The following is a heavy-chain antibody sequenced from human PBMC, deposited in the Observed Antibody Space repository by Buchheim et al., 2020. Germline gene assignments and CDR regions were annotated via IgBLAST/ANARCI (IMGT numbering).Heavy chain of an antibody. J-gene: IGHJ4*02. D-gene: IGHD1-26*01. V-gene: IGHV3-48*03. CDR1: GFTFSSYE. Sequence: EVQLVESGGGLVQPGGSLRLSCAASGFTFSSYEMNWVRQAPGKGLEWVSYISSSGSTIYYAESVKGRFTISRDNAKNSLHLQMNSLRAEDTAVYYCARDGVLVQGVGAVEKFDYWGQGTL. CDR3: ARDGVLVQGVGAVEKFDY. CDR2: ISSSGSTI.